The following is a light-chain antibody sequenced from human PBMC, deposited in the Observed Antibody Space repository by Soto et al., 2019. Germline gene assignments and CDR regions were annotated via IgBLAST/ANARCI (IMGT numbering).Light chain of an antibody. CDR1: QSISSW. CDR3: QQYNSYSWT. CDR2: DAS. V-gene: IGKV1-5*01. Sequence: DIQMTQSPSTLSASVGDTVTITCRASQSISSWLAWYQQKPGQAPKLLIYDASSLESGVPSRFSGSGSGTEFTLTISSLHPDDFATYYCQQYNSYSWTFGQGTRVDIK. J-gene: IGKJ1*01.